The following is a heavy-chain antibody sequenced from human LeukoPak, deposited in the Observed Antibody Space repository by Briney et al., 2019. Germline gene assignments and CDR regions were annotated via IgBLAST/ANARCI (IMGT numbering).Heavy chain of an antibody. CDR2: ISSSSSYI. D-gene: IGHD6-13*01. Sequence: PGGSLRLSCAGSGLTVSSFEINWVRQAPGKGLEWVSFISSSSSYIYYADSVKGRFTISRDNAKNSLYLQMNSLRAEDTAVYYCARGGYSSTLYGRYQHWGQGTLVTVSS. J-gene: IGHJ1*01. V-gene: IGHV3-21*05. CDR3: ARGGYSSTLYGRYQH. CDR1: GLTVSSFE.